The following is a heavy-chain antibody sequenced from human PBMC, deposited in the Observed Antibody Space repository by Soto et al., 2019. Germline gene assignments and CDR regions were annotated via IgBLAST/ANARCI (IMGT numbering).Heavy chain of an antibody. V-gene: IGHV4-4*08. D-gene: IGHD3-22*01. Sequence: SETLSLTCAVSGASINFYYWNWIRQPPGRGLEWVVSFSSSGSTNYNPSLKSRVTISVDTSKNQFSLKLSSVTAADTAVYYCARERYYYDSSGYYLRWFDPWGQGTLVT. CDR3: ARERYYYDSSGYYLRWFDP. CDR2: FSSSGST. CDR1: GASINFYY. J-gene: IGHJ5*02.